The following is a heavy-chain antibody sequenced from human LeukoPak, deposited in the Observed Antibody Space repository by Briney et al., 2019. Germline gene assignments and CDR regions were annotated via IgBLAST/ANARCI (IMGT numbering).Heavy chain of an antibody. Sequence: GGSLRLSCAASGFTFSSYAMSWVRQAPGKGREGVSAISGRGGSTYYADSVKGRFTISRDNSKNTLYLQMNSLRAEDTAVYYCAKFSYGSGRNYYYMDVWGKGTTVTVSS. J-gene: IGHJ6*03. D-gene: IGHD3-10*01. CDR3: AKFSYGSGRNYYYMDV. CDR1: GFTFSSYA. V-gene: IGHV3-23*01. CDR2: ISGRGGST.